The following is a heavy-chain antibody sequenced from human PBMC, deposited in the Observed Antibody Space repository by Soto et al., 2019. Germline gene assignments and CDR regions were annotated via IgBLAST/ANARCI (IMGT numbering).Heavy chain of an antibody. Sequence: QVQLQESGPGLVKPSQTLSLTCTVSGGSISSGGYYWSWIRHHPGKGLEWIGYIYYSGSTYYNPSLKSRVTILVDTSNNQFALKLSSGTAADTAVYYCARETVLGAGYFEYWGQGTLVTVSS. V-gene: IGHV4-31*03. CDR3: ARETVLGAGYFEY. CDR1: GGSISSGGYY. D-gene: IGHD1-26*01. CDR2: IYYSGST. J-gene: IGHJ4*02.